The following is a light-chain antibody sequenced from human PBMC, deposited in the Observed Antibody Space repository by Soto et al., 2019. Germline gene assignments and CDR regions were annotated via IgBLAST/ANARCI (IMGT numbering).Light chain of an antibody. Sequence: EIVLTQSPATLSLSPGERATLSCRASQSVNTFLAWYQQKPGQAPRLLIYGASTRATGIPARFSGSGSGTEFTLTISRLQSEDFAVYYCQQYNNWPPWTFGQGTKVDIK. J-gene: IGKJ1*01. CDR3: QQYNNWPPWT. CDR1: QSVNTF. CDR2: GAS. V-gene: IGKV3-15*01.